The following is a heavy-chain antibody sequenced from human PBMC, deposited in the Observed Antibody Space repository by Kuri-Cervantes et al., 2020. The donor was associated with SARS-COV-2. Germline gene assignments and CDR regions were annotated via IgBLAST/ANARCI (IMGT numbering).Heavy chain of an antibody. CDR3: VKAPEGPDDY. Sequence: GGSLRPSCAASGFTFSSYATHWVRQAPGKGLEYVSAISSNGGSTYHADSVKGRFTISRDNSKNTLYLQMSSLRAEDTAVYYCVKAPEGPDDYWGQGTLVTVSS. V-gene: IGHV3-64D*06. J-gene: IGHJ4*02. CDR1: GFTFSSYA. CDR2: ISSNGGST.